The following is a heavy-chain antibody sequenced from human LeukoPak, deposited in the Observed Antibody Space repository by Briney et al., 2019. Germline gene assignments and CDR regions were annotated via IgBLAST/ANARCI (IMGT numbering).Heavy chain of an antibody. CDR1: GGSISSYY. CDR3: ARSRGYFDY. J-gene: IGHJ4*02. CDR2: IYYSGST. V-gene: IGHV4-59*01. D-gene: IGHD6-13*01. Sequence: SETMSLTCTVSGGSISSYYWSWIRQPPGKGLEWIGCIYYSGSTNYNPSLKSRVTISVDTSKNQFSLKLSSVTAADTALYYCARSRGYFDYWGQGTLVTVSS.